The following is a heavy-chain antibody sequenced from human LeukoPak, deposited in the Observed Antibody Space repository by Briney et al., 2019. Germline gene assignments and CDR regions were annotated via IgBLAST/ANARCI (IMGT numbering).Heavy chain of an antibody. CDR1: GFTFSSYA. Sequence: PGGSLRLSCAASGFTFSSYAMSWVRQAPGKGLEWVSAISGSGGSTYYADSVKGRFTISRDNSKNTLYLQMNSPRTEDTAVYYCAKVLGSTHYFDYWGQGALVTVSS. CDR3: AKVLGSTHYFDY. V-gene: IGHV3-23*01. D-gene: IGHD2-2*01. CDR2: ISGSGGST. J-gene: IGHJ4*02.